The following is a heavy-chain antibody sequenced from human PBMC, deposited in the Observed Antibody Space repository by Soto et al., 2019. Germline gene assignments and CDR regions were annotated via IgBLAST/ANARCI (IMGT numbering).Heavy chain of an antibody. CDR3: ARGQSGSDGYLRLGYYYGMDV. CDR1: GGSFSGYY. V-gene: IGHV4-34*01. J-gene: IGHJ6*02. D-gene: IGHD5-12*01. CDR2: INHSGST. Sequence: SETLSLTCAVYGGSFSGYYWSWIRQPPGKGLEWIGEINHSGSTNYNPSLKSRVTISVDTSKNQFSLKLSSVTAADTAVYYCARGQSGSDGYLRLGYYYGMDVWGQGTTVTVYS.